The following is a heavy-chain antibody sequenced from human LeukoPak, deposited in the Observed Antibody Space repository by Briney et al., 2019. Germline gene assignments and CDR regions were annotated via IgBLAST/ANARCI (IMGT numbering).Heavy chain of an antibody. V-gene: IGHV3-74*01. Sequence: PGGSLRLSCAASGFTFSSYWMYWVRQAPGKGLVWVSRINSDGSSTSYADSVKGRFTISRDNAKNALYLQMNSLRAEDTAVYYCARAQSDSSGYYYVGDYWGQGTLVTVSS. CDR3: ARAQSDSSGYYYVGDY. J-gene: IGHJ4*02. D-gene: IGHD3-22*01. CDR1: GFTFSSYW. CDR2: INSDGSST.